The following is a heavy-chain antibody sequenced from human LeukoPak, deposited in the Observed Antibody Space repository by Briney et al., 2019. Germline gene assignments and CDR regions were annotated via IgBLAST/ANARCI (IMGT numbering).Heavy chain of an antibody. Sequence: ASVKVSCKASGYTFTGYYMHWVRQAPGQGLEWVGWINPNSGGTNYAQKFQGRVTMTRDTSISTAYMELSRLRSDDTAVYYCARDPATVTTSGAVDYWGQGTLVTVSS. CDR1: GYTFTGYY. CDR3: ARDPATVTTSGAVDY. D-gene: IGHD4-17*01. J-gene: IGHJ4*02. CDR2: INPNSGGT. V-gene: IGHV1-2*02.